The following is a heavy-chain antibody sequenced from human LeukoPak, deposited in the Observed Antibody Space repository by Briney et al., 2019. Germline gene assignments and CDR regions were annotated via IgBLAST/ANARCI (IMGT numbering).Heavy chain of an antibody. J-gene: IGHJ4*02. CDR1: GFPFSTYA. CDR2: IRGSDGST. CDR3: AKDVYGDYGGLDY. Sequence: PGGSLRLSCEASGFPFSTYAMSWVRQAPGKGLECVSSIRGSDGSTYYADSVKGWFAISRDNSKNTLYLQMNSLRAEDTAVYYCAKDVYGDYGGLDYWGQGTLVTVSS. V-gene: IGHV3-23*01. D-gene: IGHD4-17*01.